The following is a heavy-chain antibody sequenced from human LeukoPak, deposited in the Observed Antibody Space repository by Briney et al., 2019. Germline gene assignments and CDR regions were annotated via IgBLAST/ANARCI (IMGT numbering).Heavy chain of an antibody. Sequence: GGSLRLSCAASGFTFSSYSMNWVRQAPGKGLEWVSSISSSSSYIYYADSVKGRFTSSRDNAKNSLYLQMNSLRAEDTAVYYCAKTGAPWYYFDYWGQGTLVTVSS. CDR2: ISSSSSYI. V-gene: IGHV3-21*04. D-gene: IGHD2-8*02. CDR1: GFTFSSYS. CDR3: AKTGAPWYYFDY. J-gene: IGHJ4*02.